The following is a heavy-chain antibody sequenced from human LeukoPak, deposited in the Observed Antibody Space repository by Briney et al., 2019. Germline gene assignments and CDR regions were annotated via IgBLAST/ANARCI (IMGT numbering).Heavy chain of an antibody. D-gene: IGHD1-26*01. CDR3: AVRAFYAFDI. CDR2: IYYCGST. V-gene: IGHV4-59*13. Sequence: PSETLTLTCTASGASISSFYSSCTPHPPGKGLEWIGYIYYCGSTNYDPSLKSRVTLSVDTSKNQFSLKLSSVAAADTAVYYCAVRAFYAFDIWGQGTMVTVSS. CDR1: GASISSFY. J-gene: IGHJ3*02.